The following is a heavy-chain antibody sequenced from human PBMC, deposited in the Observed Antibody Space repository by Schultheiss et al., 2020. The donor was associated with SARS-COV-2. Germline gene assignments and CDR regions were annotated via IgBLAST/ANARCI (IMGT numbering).Heavy chain of an antibody. Sequence: SQTLSLTCTVSGGSINSRSYYWGWIRQPPGKGLEWIGYIYYSGSTYYNPSLKSRVTISVDMSKNQLSLKLSSVTAADTAVYYCARARRVGGYYNWFDPWGQGTLVTVSS. D-gene: IGHD5-12*01. CDR2: IYYSGST. V-gene: IGHV4-39*07. J-gene: IGHJ5*02. CDR3: ARARRVGGYYNWFDP. CDR1: GGSINSRSYY.